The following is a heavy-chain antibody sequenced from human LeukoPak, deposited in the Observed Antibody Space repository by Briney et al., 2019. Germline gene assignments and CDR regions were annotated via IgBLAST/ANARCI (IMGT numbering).Heavy chain of an antibody. CDR3: AREGYRDYYYGMDV. Sequence: PGRSLRLSCAASGFSFSTVGMHWGRQAPGKGLEWVAVISYDGSNKLYADSLKGRFIISRDSSKNTLYLQINSLRAGATAVYYCAREGYRDYYYGMDVWGQGTTVTVSS. J-gene: IGHJ6*02. CDR2: ISYDGSNK. D-gene: IGHD1-1*01. V-gene: IGHV3-33*01. CDR1: GFSFSTVG.